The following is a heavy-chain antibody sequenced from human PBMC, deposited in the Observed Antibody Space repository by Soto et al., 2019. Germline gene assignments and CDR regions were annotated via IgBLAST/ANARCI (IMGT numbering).Heavy chain of an antibody. Sequence: GASVKVSCKASGYTFTSYYMHWVRQAPGQGLEWMGIINLSGGSTSYAQKFQGRVTMTRDTSTSTVYMELSSLRSEDTAVYYCARDAHATRLYYWGQGTLVTVSS. CDR1: GYTFTSYY. CDR3: ARDAHATRLYY. J-gene: IGHJ4*02. V-gene: IGHV1-46*01. D-gene: IGHD6-25*01. CDR2: INLSGGST.